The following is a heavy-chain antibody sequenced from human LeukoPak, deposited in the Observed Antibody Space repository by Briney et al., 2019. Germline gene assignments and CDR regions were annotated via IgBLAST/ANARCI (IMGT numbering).Heavy chain of an antibody. Sequence: GGSLRLSCAASGFTFSSYAMSWVRQAPGKGLEWVSAISGSGGSTYYADSVKGRFTISRDNSKNTLYLQMNSLRAEDTAVYYCAKYITMIVVVISDALDIWGQGTMVTVSS. CDR1: GFTFSSYA. D-gene: IGHD3-22*01. CDR2: ISGSGGST. V-gene: IGHV3-23*01. J-gene: IGHJ3*02. CDR3: AKYITMIVVVISDALDI.